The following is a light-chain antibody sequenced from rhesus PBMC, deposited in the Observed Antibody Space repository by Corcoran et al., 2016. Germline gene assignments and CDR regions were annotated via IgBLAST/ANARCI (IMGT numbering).Light chain of an antibody. Sequence: DIQMTQSPSSLSASVGDKVTITCHASQGISSWVAWYQQKPGKAPKPLIYSASSLQSGVPSRFSGRGSGTDYTLPISSLQPDDFATYYCQQYDDLPYSFGQGTKVEIK. CDR1: QGISSW. CDR3: QQYDDLPYS. J-gene: IGKJ2*01. V-gene: IGKV1-19*01. CDR2: SAS.